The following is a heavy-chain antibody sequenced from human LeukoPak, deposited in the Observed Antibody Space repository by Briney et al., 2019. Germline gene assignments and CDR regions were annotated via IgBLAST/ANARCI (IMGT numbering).Heavy chain of an antibody. Sequence: GGSLRLSCAASGFTFSSYGMHWVRQAPGKGLEWVAPIWCDGSNKYYADSVKGRFTISRDNFENTLYLQMNSLRAEDMAVYYRARALPGAYCGTTTCFSDHWGQGTLVTVSS. CDR3: ARALPGAYCGTTTCFSDH. D-gene: IGHD2-2*01. J-gene: IGHJ4*02. CDR1: GFTFSSYG. V-gene: IGHV3-33*01. CDR2: IWCDGSNK.